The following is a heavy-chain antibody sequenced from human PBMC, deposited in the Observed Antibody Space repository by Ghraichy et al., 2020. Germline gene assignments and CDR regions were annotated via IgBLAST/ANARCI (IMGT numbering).Heavy chain of an antibody. D-gene: IGHD6-13*01. V-gene: IGHV3-64D*06. Sequence: GGSLRLSCSASGFTFSSYAMHWVRQAPGKGLEYVSAISSNGGSTYYADSVKGRFTISRDNSKNTLYLQMSSLRAEDTAVYYCVKDLGIAADGPDAFDIWGQGTMVTVSS. J-gene: IGHJ3*02. CDR1: GFTFSSYA. CDR3: VKDLGIAADGPDAFDI. CDR2: ISSNGGST.